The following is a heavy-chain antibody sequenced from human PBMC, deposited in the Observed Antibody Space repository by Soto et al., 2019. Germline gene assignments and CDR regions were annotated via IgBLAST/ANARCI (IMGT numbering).Heavy chain of an antibody. CDR3: ARGRYYCSSTSCYGGSWTYYYYYYMDV. D-gene: IGHD2-2*01. V-gene: IGHV4-34*01. CDR2: INHSGST. Sequence: SETLSLTCAVYGGSFSGYYWSWIRQPPGKGLGWIGEINHSGSTNYNPSLKSRVTISVDTSKNQFSLKLSSVTAADTAVYYCARGRYYCSSTSCYGGSWTYYYYYYMDVWGKGTTVNVSS. CDR1: GGSFSGYY. J-gene: IGHJ6*03.